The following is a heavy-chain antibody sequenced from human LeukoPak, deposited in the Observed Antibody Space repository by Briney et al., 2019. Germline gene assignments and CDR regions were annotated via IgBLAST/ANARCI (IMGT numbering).Heavy chain of an antibody. CDR2: ISSSSRTI. D-gene: IGHD3-10*01. Sequence: GGSLRLSCAASGFTFSTYSMNWVRQSPGKGLEWVSYISSSSRTIYYADSVKGRFTISRDNAKNSLSLQMTSLRAEDTVVYYCARRSSPDYYNPGTNYLFDYWGQGTLVTVSS. J-gene: IGHJ4*02. V-gene: IGHV3-48*01. CDR3: ARRSSPDYYNPGTNYLFDY. CDR1: GFTFSTYS.